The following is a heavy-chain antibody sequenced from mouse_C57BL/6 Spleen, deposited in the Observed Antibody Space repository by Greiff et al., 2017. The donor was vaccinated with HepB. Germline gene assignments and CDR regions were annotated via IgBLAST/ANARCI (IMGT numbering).Heavy chain of an antibody. Sequence: QVHVKQPGAELVKPGASVKMSCKASGYTFTSYWITWVQQRPGQGLEWIGDIYPGSGSTNYNEKFKSKATLTVDTSSSTAYMQLSSLTSEDSAVYYCARETVVATDWYFDVWGTGTTVTVSS. J-gene: IGHJ1*03. CDR2: IYPGSGST. V-gene: IGHV1-55*01. CDR1: GYTFTSYW. CDR3: ARETVVATDWYFDV. D-gene: IGHD1-1*01.